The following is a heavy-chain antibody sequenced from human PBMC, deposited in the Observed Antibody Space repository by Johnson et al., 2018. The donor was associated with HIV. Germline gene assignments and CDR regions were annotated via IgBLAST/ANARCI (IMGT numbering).Heavy chain of an antibody. D-gene: IGHD6-25*01. CDR3: AKGGVAAAKGAFDI. V-gene: IGHV3-66*02. Sequence: VQLVESGGGLVKPGGSLRLSCAASGFTFSDYYMSWIRQAPGKGLEWVSVIYSGGSRYYSDSAKGRFTISRDNPKNTLELQMNRLRTEDTALYSCAKGGVAAAKGAFDIWGQGTMVTVSS. CDR1: GFTFSDYY. CDR2: IYSGGSR. J-gene: IGHJ3*02.